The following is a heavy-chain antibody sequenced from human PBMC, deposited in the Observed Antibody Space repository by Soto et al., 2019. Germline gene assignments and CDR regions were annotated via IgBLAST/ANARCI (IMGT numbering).Heavy chain of an antibody. CDR2: ISYDGSNK. Sequence: GGSLRLSCAASGFTFSIYGMHWVRQAPGKGLDWVAVISYDGSNKYYADSVKGRFTISRDNSKNTLYLQMNSLRAEDTAVYYCAKGDFWSGYPRSRYYGMDVWGQGTTVTVSS. CDR3: AKGDFWSGYPRSRYYGMDV. V-gene: IGHV3-30*18. J-gene: IGHJ6*02. D-gene: IGHD3-3*01. CDR1: GFTFSIYG.